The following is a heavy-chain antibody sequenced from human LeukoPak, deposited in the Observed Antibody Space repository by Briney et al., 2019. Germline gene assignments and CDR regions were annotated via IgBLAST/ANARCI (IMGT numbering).Heavy chain of an antibody. CDR2: IYYSGST. Sequence: SETLSLTCTVSGGSMSSYYWSWIRQPPGKGLEWIGYIYYSGSTNYNLSLKRRVAISIDTSKNQFSLNLTSVTVADTAVYYCARGASSGWYAAFDIWGQGTMVTVSS. CDR3: ARGASSGWYAAFDI. D-gene: IGHD6-19*01. CDR1: GGSMSSYY. J-gene: IGHJ3*02. V-gene: IGHV4-59*01.